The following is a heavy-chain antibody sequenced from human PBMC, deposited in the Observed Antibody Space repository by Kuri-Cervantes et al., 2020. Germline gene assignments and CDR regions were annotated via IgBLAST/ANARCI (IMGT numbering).Heavy chain of an antibody. Sequence: SVKVSCKASGYTFTSYDINWVRQATGQGLEWMGWMNPNSGNTGYAQKFQGRVTMTRNTSISTAYMELSSLRSEDTAVYYCASVDYYDSSGYYAFDIWGQGTMVTVSS. CDR3: ASVDYYDSSGYYAFDI. D-gene: IGHD3-22*01. CDR2: MNPNSGNT. CDR1: GYTFTSYD. J-gene: IGHJ3*02. V-gene: IGHV1-8*01.